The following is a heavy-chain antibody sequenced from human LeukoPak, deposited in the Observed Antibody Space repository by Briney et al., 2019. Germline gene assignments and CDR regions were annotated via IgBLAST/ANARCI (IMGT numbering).Heavy chain of an antibody. V-gene: IGHV4-4*07. CDR3: ARVRPHYDILTGYYLPYYYYMDV. D-gene: IGHD3-9*01. Sequence: SETLSLTCIVSGGSISSYYWSWIRQPAGKGLEWIGRIYTSGSTNYNPSLKSRVTMSVDTSKNQFSLKLSSVTAADTAVYYCARVRPHYDILTGYYLPYYYYMDVWGKGTTVTISS. CDR2: IYTSGST. J-gene: IGHJ6*03. CDR1: GGSISSYY.